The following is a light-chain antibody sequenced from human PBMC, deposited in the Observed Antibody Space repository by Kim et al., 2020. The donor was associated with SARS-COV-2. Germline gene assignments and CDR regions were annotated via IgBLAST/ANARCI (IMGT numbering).Light chain of an antibody. V-gene: IGLV3-21*04. CDR2: YDS. Sequence: APGKTARITCGGNNIGSKSVLWYQQKPGQAPVLVIYYDSDRPSGIPERFSGSNSGNTATLTISRFEAGDEADYYCQVWDSSSDPWVFGGGTKLTVL. CDR3: QVWDSSSDPWV. CDR1: NIGSKS. J-gene: IGLJ3*02.